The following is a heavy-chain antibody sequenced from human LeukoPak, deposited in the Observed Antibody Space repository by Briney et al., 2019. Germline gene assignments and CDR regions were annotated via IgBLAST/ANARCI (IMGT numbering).Heavy chain of an antibody. Sequence: SETLSLTCGVSGEPFSGYYWSWIRQPPGKGLEWIGDISESGSNNYNPSLKSRVTISVDPSKNQFSLKLTSMTAADTAVYFCVRGRTDYYYYMDVWGKGTTVTVSS. CDR3: VRGRTDYYYYMDV. J-gene: IGHJ6*03. CDR2: ISESGSN. CDR1: GEPFSGYY. V-gene: IGHV4-34*01.